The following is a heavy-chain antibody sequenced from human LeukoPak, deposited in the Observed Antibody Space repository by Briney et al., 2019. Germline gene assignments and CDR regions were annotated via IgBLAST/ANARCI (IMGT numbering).Heavy chain of an antibody. Sequence: PSETLSLTCTVSGGSVTSSGYYWSWVRQPPGKGLEYIGYIYYSGSTNYNPSLKSRVTISVDTSKNQSSLKLRSVTAADTAVYYCARDSASTGYMNAFDIWGQGTMVTVSS. CDR3: ARDSASTGYMNAFDI. J-gene: IGHJ3*02. D-gene: IGHD3-22*01. V-gene: IGHV4-61*08. CDR1: GGSVTSSGYY. CDR2: IYYSGST.